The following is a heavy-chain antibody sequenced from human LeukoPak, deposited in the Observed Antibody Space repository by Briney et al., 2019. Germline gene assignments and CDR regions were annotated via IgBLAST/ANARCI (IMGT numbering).Heavy chain of an antibody. J-gene: IGHJ4*02. Sequence: GRSLRLSCAASGFTFSTSWMTWVRQAPGKGPEWVANIKEDGSEKYYVDSVKGRFTISRDNAKNSLYLQMNSLRAEDTAVYYCARDFGWQQFDYWGQGTLVTVSS. D-gene: IGHD5-24*01. V-gene: IGHV3-7*01. CDR2: IKEDGSEK. CDR1: GFTFSTSW. CDR3: ARDFGWQQFDY.